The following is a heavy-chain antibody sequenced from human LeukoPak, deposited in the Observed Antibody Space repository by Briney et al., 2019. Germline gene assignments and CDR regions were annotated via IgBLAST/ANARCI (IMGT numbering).Heavy chain of an antibody. CDR3: ARDQAAGMKY. Sequence: SETLSLTCAVSGYSISSGYYWGWIRQPPGKGLEWIGSIYHSGSTYYNPSLKSRVTISVDTSKNQFSLKLSSVTAADTAVYYCARDQAAGMKYWGQGTLVTVSS. D-gene: IGHD6-13*01. CDR2: IYHSGST. CDR1: GYSISSGYY. V-gene: IGHV4-38-2*02. J-gene: IGHJ4*02.